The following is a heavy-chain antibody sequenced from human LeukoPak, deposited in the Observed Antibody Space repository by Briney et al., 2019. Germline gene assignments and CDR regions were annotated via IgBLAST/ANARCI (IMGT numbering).Heavy chain of an antibody. Sequence: PSETLSLTCTVSGGSISSYYWSWIRQPPGKGLEWIGYIYYSGSTNYNPSLKSRVTISVDTSKNQFSLKLSSVTAADTAMYYCARHGGLWFGESWFDPWGQGTLVTVSS. D-gene: IGHD3-10*01. J-gene: IGHJ5*02. V-gene: IGHV4-59*08. CDR1: GGSISSYY. CDR2: IYYSGST. CDR3: ARHGGLWFGESWFDP.